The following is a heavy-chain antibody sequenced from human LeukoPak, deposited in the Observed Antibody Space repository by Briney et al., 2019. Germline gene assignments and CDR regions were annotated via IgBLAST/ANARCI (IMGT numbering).Heavy chain of an antibody. V-gene: IGHV4-4*07. CDR3: ARHEYYDFWSGYYRGRYYYMDV. CDR2: IYTSGST. J-gene: IGHJ6*03. CDR1: GGSISSYY. D-gene: IGHD3-3*01. Sequence: SETLSLTCTVSGGSISSYYWSWIRHPAGKGLEWIGRIYTSGSTNYNPSLKSRVTMSVDTSKNQFSLKLSSVTAADTAVYYCARHEYYDFWSGYYRGRYYYMDVWGKGTTVTVSS.